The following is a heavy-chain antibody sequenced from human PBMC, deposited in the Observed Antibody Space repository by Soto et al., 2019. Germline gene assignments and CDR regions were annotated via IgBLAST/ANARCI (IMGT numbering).Heavy chain of an antibody. Sequence: QVQLQQWGAGLLKPSETLSLTCAVYGGSFSGYYWSWIRQPPGKGLEWIGEINHSGSTNYNPSLKSPVTISVDTSKYQSSLKLSSVTVAVTAVYYCACSAFGSSGYYHFDYWGQGTLVTVSS. CDR2: INHSGST. D-gene: IGHD3-22*01. CDR3: ACSAFGSSGYYHFDY. CDR1: GGSFSGYY. V-gene: IGHV4-34*01. J-gene: IGHJ4*02.